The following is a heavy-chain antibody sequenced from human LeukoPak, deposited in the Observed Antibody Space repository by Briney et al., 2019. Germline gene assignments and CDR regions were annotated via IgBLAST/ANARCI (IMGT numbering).Heavy chain of an antibody. V-gene: IGHV3-30-3*01. J-gene: IGHJ4*02. D-gene: IGHD2-2*01. CDR1: GFTFSSYA. Sequence: PGRSLRLSCAASGFTFSSYAMHWVRQAPGKGLEWVAVISYDGSNKYYADSVKGRFTISRDNSKNTLYLQMNSLRAEDTAVYYCARDDADIVVVPAAIPSLWGQGTLVTVSS. CDR2: ISYDGSNK. CDR3: ARDDADIVVVPAAIPSL.